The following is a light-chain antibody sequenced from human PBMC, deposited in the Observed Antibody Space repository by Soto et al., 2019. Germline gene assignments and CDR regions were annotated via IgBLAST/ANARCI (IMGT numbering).Light chain of an antibody. Sequence: QSVLTQPASVSGSPGQSITISCTGTSSDVGGYNYVSWYQHHPGEAPKLMIYDVSNRPSGVSNRFSGSKSGNTASLTISGLQAEDEADYYCSSYATSSTVFGGGTKLTVL. CDR1: SSDVGGYNY. J-gene: IGLJ2*01. CDR3: SSYATSSTV. CDR2: DVS. V-gene: IGLV2-14*03.